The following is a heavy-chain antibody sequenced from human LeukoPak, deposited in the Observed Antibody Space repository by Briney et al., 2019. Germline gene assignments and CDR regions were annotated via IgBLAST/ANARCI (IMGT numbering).Heavy chain of an antibody. V-gene: IGHV3-7*01. J-gene: IGHJ4*02. D-gene: IGHD3-3*01. CDR2: INQDGSEN. CDR1: GFRFNTYW. Sequence: GGSLRLSCAASGFRFNTYWMTWVRQAPGKGLEWVANINQDGSENYYEDSVKGRFTISRDNAKNSMYLQMNSLRAEDTAVYYCARGVPSGIDYFDYWGLGTLVTVSS. CDR3: ARGVPSGIDYFDY.